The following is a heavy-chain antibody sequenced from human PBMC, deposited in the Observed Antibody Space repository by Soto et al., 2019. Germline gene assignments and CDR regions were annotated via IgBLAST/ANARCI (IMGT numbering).Heavy chain of an antibody. CDR2: ISGGGGAK. J-gene: IGHJ6*02. CDR3: AKSLTASNFRLDV. D-gene: IGHD7-27*01. Sequence: GGSLRLSCTASGFTFNSYFMSWVRQAPGEGLEWISAISGGGGAKYYSDSVKGRFTISRDNSNNTLYLRMNSLRADDTAVYYCAKSLTASNFRLDVWGHGTRVTVSS. CDR1: GFTFNSYF. V-gene: IGHV3-23*01.